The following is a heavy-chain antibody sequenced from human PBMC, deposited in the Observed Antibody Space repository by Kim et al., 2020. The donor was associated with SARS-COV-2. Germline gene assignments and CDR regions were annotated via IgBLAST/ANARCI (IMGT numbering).Heavy chain of an antibody. V-gene: IGHV3-7*01. CDR3: AREGYSSSSAY. J-gene: IGHJ4*02. CDR2: IKQDGSEK. CDR1: GFTFSSYW. Sequence: GGSLRLSCAASGFTFSSYWMSWVRRAPGKGLEWVANIKQDGSEKYYVDSVKGRFTISRDNAKNSLYLQMNSLRAEDTAVYYCAREGYSSSSAYWGQGTLVTVSS. D-gene: IGHD6-6*01.